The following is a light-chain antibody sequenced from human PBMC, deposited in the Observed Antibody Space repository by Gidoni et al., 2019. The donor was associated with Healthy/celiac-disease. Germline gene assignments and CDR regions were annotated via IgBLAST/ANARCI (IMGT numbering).Light chain of an antibody. CDR3: QAWDSSTVV. CDR1: KLGDKY. Sequence: SYELTQPPSVYVSPGQTASITCSGDKLGDKYACWYQQKPGQSPVLVIYQDSKRPSGIPERFSGSNAGNTATLTISGTQAMDEADYYCQAWDSSTVVFGGWTKLTVL. V-gene: IGLV3-1*01. CDR2: QDS. J-gene: IGLJ2*01.